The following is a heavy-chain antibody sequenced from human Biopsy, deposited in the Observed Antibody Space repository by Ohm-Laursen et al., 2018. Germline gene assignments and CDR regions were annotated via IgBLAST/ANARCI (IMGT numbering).Heavy chain of an antibody. CDR3: ATITRGATRFPFDY. V-gene: IGHV1-69*01. CDR1: GGTFSNSA. D-gene: IGHD1-26*01. J-gene: IGHJ4*02. Sequence: SSVKVSCKVSGGTFSNSAISWVRQAPGQGLEWMGGIITFFRTVNYAQNFQGRLTITADEFTDTAYMELSRLRSDDTAVYYCATITRGATRFPFDYWGQGTLVTVSS. CDR2: IITFFRTV.